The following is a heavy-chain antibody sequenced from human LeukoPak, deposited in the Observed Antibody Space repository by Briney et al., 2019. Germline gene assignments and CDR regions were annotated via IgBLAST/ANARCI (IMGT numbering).Heavy chain of an antibody. CDR3: ARDRAAAGTSAFDI. V-gene: IGHV4-4*02. J-gene: IGHJ3*02. CDR1: GGSISSSNW. Sequence: PSETLSLTCTVSGGSISSSNWWSWVRQPPGKGLEWIGEIYHSGSTNYNPSLKSRVTISVDKSKNQFSLKLSSVTAADTAVYYCARDRAAAGTSAFDIWGQGTMVTVSS. D-gene: IGHD6-13*01. CDR2: IYHSGST.